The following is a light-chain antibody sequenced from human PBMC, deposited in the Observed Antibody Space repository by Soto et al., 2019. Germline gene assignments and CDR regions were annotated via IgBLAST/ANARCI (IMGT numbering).Light chain of an antibody. CDR3: QQTNSTPPRA. J-gene: IGKJ1*01. CDR1: QSIRNY. CDR2: TAP. Sequence: DIQMTQSPPSLSASVGDRVTITCRASQSIRNYFNWYQQKPGKAPKVLIYTAPSLQSGAPSRLGASGSGTDFTLSVVSLQPEDFATYYCQQTNSTPPRAFGQGTKVDIK. V-gene: IGKV1-39*01.